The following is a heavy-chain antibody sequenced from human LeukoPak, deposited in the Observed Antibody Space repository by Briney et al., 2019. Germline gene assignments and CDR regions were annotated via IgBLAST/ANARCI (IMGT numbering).Heavy chain of an antibody. D-gene: IGHD3-22*01. CDR1: GFTFSNYA. Sequence: GGSLRLSCTASGFTFSNYAMTWVRQAPGKGLEWVSGITGSGASTYYADSVKGRFTISRDNSRNTLYLQMNSLRAEDTAVYYCAKDLYSSGIHSLFDSWGQGTLVTVSS. CDR3: AKDLYSSGIHSLFDS. J-gene: IGHJ4*02. V-gene: IGHV3-23*01. CDR2: ITGSGAST.